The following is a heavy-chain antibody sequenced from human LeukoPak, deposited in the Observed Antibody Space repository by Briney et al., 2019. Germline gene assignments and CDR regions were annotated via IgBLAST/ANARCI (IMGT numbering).Heavy chain of an antibody. V-gene: IGHV4-39*01. CDR1: GGSISSSSYY. Sequence: SETLSLTCTVSGGSISSSSYYWGWIRQPPGKGLEWIGSIYYSGSTYYNPSLKSRVTISVGTSKTQFSLRLSSVTAADTAVYYCARRSRIDFWSGYYTGYIDYWGQGTLVTVSS. CDR2: IYYSGST. CDR3: ARRSRIDFWSGYYTGYIDY. J-gene: IGHJ4*02. D-gene: IGHD3-3*01.